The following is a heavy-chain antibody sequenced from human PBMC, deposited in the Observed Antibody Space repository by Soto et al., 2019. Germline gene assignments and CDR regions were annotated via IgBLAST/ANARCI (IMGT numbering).Heavy chain of an antibody. CDR2: IKQDGSEK. CDR3: AKPSFIVVVPAARLSNAFDI. J-gene: IGHJ3*02. D-gene: IGHD2-2*01. CDR1: AFTFSSYW. V-gene: IGHV3-7*03. Sequence: GGSLRLSCAASAFTFSSYWMSWVRQAPGKGLEWVANIKQDGSEKYYVDSVKGRFTISRDNSKNTLYLQMNSLRAEDTAVYYCAKPSFIVVVPAARLSNAFDIGGQGKMVTVSS.